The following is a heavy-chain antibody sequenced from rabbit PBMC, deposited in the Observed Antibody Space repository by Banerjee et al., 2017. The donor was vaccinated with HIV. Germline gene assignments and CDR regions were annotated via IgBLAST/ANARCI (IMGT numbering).Heavy chain of an antibody. D-gene: IGHD7-1*01. Sequence: QSLEESGGDLVKPGASLTLTCTASGFSFSTSYWICWVRQAPGKGLEWIACIYGITGITYYATWAKGRFTVSKTSSTTVTLQMSSLTAADTATYFCARDCYTGDDGYGNGLNLWGPGTLVTVS. V-gene: IGHV1S40*01. CDR1: GFSFSTSYW. CDR2: IYGITGIT. CDR3: ARDCYTGDDGYGNGLNL. J-gene: IGHJ4*01.